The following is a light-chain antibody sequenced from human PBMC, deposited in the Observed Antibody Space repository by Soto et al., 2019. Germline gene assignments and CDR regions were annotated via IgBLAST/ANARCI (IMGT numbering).Light chain of an antibody. CDR3: AAWDDRLNGYV. V-gene: IGLV1-44*01. J-gene: IGLJ1*01. CDR2: SNN. Sequence: QSALTQPPSASGTPGQRVTISCSGRSANIGNNYVCWYQQLPGTAPKLLIYSNNQRPSGVPDRFSGSKSGTSASLAISGLQADDEADYYCAAWDDRLNGYVFGAGTKVTVL. CDR1: SANIGNNY.